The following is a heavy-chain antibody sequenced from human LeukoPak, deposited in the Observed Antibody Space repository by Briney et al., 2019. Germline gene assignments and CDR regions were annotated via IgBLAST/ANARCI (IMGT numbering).Heavy chain of an antibody. V-gene: IGHV3-11*01. CDR2: ICSSGSTI. J-gene: IGHJ5*02. Sequence: LSLTCAVYGGSFSGYYWSWIRQAPGKGLEWVSYICSSGSTIYYADSVKGRFTISRDNAKNSLYLQMNSLRAEDTAVYYCARDPLYGDYAGWFDPWGQGTLVTVSS. D-gene: IGHD4-17*01. CDR1: GGSFSGYY. CDR3: ARDPLYGDYAGWFDP.